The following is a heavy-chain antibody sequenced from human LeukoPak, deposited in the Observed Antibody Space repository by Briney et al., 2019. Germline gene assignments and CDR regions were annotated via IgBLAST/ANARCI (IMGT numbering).Heavy chain of an antibody. Sequence: GRSLRLSCAASGLTFSSYAMHWVRQAPGKGLEWVAVISYDGSNKYYADSVKGRFTISRDNSKNTLYLQMNSLRAEDTAVYYCATWIQLWSTTTDAFDIWGQGTMVTVSS. V-gene: IGHV3-30*04. CDR2: ISYDGSNK. CDR1: GLTFSSYA. CDR3: ATWIQLWSTTTDAFDI. D-gene: IGHD5-18*01. J-gene: IGHJ3*02.